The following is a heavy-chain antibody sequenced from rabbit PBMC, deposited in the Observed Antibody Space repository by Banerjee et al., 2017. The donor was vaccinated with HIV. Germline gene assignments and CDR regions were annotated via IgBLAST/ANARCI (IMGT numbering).Heavy chain of an antibody. Sequence: QEQLVESGGGLVQPEGSLTLTCKASGFSFSDRDVMCWVRQAPGKGLEWIACINASTGKPVYATWAKGRFTISRTSSTTVTLRMTSLTAADRATYFCARDLTVVIGWNFNLWGQGTLVTVS. CDR2: INASTGKP. CDR3: ARDLTVVIGWNFNL. J-gene: IGHJ4*01. CDR1: GFSFSDRDV. D-gene: IGHD1-1*01. V-gene: IGHV1S45*01.